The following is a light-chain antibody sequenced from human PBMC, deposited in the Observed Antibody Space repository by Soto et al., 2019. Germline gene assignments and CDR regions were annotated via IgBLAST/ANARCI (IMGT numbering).Light chain of an antibody. CDR3: SSYTSSSTAV. Sequence: QSALTQPASVSGSPGQSITISCTGTSSDVGGYNYVSWYQQHPGKAPKLMIYEVSNRPSGVSNRFSGSKSDNTASLTISGLQAEYEADYYCSSYTSSSTAVFGTGTKLTVL. CDR1: SSDVGGYNY. J-gene: IGLJ1*01. V-gene: IGLV2-14*01. CDR2: EVS.